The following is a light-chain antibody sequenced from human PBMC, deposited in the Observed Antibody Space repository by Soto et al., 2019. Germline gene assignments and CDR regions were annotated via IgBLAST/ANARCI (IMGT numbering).Light chain of an antibody. CDR1: QSIGSY. Sequence: DIQMTQSPSSLSASVGDRVSITCRASQSIGSYLDWYQQIPGQAPRLLIYSSSTLHSGVPSRFSGSGSGTVFTLTISSLQPADFATYYCQQSYSAPYTFGQGTNLEIK. CDR2: SSS. J-gene: IGKJ2*01. V-gene: IGKV1-39*01. CDR3: QQSYSAPYT.